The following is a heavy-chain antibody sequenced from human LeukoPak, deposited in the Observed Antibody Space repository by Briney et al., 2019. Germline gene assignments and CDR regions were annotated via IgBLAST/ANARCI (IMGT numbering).Heavy chain of an antibody. J-gene: IGHJ4*02. CDR2: IYYSGST. CDR1: GGSISSSSYY. V-gene: IGHV4-39*07. CDR3: ARDPELERFDY. Sequence: PPETLSLTCTVSGGSISSSSYYWGWIRQPPGKGLEWIGSIYYSGSTYYNPSLKSRVTISVDTSKNQFSLKLSSVTAADTAVYYCARDPELERFDYWGQGTLVTVSS. D-gene: IGHD1-1*01.